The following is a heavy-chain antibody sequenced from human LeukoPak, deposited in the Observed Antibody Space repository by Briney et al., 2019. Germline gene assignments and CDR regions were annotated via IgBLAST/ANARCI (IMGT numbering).Heavy chain of an antibody. CDR1: GFTFSSYA. Sequence: PGGSLRLSCAASGFTFSSYAMSWVRKAPGKGLEWVSAISGSGGSTYYADSVKGRFTISRDNSKNTLYLQMNSLRAEDTAVYYCAKVRGYSYVPFDYWGQGTLVTVSS. CDR2: ISGSGGST. J-gene: IGHJ4*02. V-gene: IGHV3-23*01. CDR3: AKVRGYSYVPFDY. D-gene: IGHD5-18*01.